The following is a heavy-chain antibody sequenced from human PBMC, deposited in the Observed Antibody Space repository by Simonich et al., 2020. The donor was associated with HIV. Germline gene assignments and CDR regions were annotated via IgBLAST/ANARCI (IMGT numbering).Heavy chain of an antibody. Sequence: QVQLQQWGAGLLKPSETLSLTCAVYGGSFSGYYWSWIRQPPGKGLECIGEIKHSGSTNHNPSLKSRVTISVDTSKNQFSLKLSSVTAADTAVYYCARLTAGGLGEYFQHWGQGTLVTVSS. CDR3: ARLTAGGLGEYFQH. CDR2: IKHSGST. J-gene: IGHJ1*01. V-gene: IGHV4-34*01. CDR1: GGSFSGYY. D-gene: IGHD6-13*01.